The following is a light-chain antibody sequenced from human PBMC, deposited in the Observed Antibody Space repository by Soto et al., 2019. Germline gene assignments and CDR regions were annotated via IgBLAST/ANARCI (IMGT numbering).Light chain of an antibody. CDR2: EDN. CDR3: QSYDSSNHVV. J-gene: IGLJ2*01. V-gene: IGLV6-57*01. Sequence: NFMLTQPHSVSESPGKTVTISCTRSSGSIASNYVQWYQQRPGSSPTTVIYEDNQRPSGVPARFSGSIDSSSNSAFLTISGLKTEDEADYYCQSYDSSNHVVFGGGTKLTVL. CDR1: SGSIASNY.